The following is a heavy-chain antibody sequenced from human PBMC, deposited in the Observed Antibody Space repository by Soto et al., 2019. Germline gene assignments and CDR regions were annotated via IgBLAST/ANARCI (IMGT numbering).Heavy chain of an antibody. V-gene: IGHV4-31*03. Sequence: SETLSLTCTVSGGSISSGGYYWSWIRQHPGKGLEWIGYIYYSGSTYYNPSLKSRVTISVDTSKNQFSLKLSSVTAADTAVYYCAREGGYYGSGSYYINTYGMDVWGQGTTVTVS. J-gene: IGHJ6*02. CDR3: AREGGYYGSGSYYINTYGMDV. D-gene: IGHD3-10*01. CDR2: IYYSGST. CDR1: GGSISSGGYY.